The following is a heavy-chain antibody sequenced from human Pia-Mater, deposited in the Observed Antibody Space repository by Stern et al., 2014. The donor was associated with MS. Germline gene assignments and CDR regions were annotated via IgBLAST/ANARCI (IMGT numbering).Heavy chain of an antibody. CDR3: ARWAYSSGWYNWFDP. CDR1: GGSISSSSYY. CDR2: IYYSGST. D-gene: IGHD3-22*01. Sequence: QLQLQESGPGLVKPSETLSLTCTVSGGSISSSSYYWGWIRQPPGKGLEXIGSIYYSGSTYYNPSLQSRVTISVDTAKNQFYLKLSSVTAADTAVYYCARWAYSSGWYNWFDPWGQGTLVTVSS. J-gene: IGHJ5*02. V-gene: IGHV4-39*01.